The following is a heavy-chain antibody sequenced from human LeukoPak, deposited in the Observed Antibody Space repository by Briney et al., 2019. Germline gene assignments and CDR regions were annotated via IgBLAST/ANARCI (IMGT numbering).Heavy chain of an antibody. CDR1: GFTFNIFG. CDR3: VKEIAADATFHFDY. CDR2: LWANGKTA. D-gene: IGHD6-13*01. J-gene: IGHJ4*02. V-gene: IGHV3-33*06. Sequence: PGRSLRLSCAASGFTFNIFGMHWVRQVPGNGLEWVAVLWANGKTAHYADSVKGRFTISRDSSENTLYLQMNSLRSEDTAVYYCVKEIAADATFHFDYWGQGTLVTVSS.